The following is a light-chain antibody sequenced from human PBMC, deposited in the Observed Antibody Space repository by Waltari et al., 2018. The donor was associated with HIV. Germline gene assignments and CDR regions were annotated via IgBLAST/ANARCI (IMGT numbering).Light chain of an antibody. CDR2: AAS. CDR1: QSVSSN. Sequence: ELVMTQSPATLSVSPGEGATLSCRASQSVSSNLAWYQQRPGQAPRLLIYAASTRATESPARFSGSGSGTEFTLTISSLQSEDFALYYCQQFENWPWTFGQGTKVEIK. CDR3: QQFENWPWT. J-gene: IGKJ1*01. V-gene: IGKV3-15*01.